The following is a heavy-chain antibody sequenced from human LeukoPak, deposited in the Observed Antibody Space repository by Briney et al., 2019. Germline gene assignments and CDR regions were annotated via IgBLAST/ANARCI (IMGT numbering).Heavy chain of an antibody. CDR3: VRHDFVDWYFDL. J-gene: IGHJ2*01. Sequence: ASVKVSCKASGYSLTSHAMNWVRQAPGQGLEWMGWINTNTGNPTYAQGSTGRFVFSLDTSVSTAYLQISSLKAEDTAVYYCVRHDFVDWYFDLWGRGTLVTVSS. CDR2: INTNTGNP. V-gene: IGHV7-4-1*02. CDR1: GYSLTSHA. D-gene: IGHD2-21*02.